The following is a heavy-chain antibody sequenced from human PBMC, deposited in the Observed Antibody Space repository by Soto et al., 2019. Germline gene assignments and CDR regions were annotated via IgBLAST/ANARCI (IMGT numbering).Heavy chain of an antibody. J-gene: IGHJ5*02. D-gene: IGHD2-2*01. CDR2: IDPRDSYT. V-gene: IGHV5-10-1*01. Sequence: PGESLKISCTGVGYTFNIFWISWVRQMPGRGLEWVGRIDPRDSYTSYSPSFQGHVTISADKSISAVYLQWGSLKASDTAMYYCARLYCSSSTCDSWFDPWGQGTLVTVSS. CDR3: ARLYCSSSTCDSWFDP. CDR1: GYTFNIFW.